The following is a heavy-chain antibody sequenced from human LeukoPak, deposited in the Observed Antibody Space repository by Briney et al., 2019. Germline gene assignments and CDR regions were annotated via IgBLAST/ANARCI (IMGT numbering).Heavy chain of an antibody. CDR2: INHSGST. V-gene: IGHV4-34*01. D-gene: IGHD3-10*01. CDR3: ARGSLRHAGNWFDP. J-gene: IGHJ5*02. CDR1: GGSFSGYY. Sequence: PSETLSLTCAVYGGSFSGYYWSWIRQPPGKGLEWIGEINHSGSTNYNPSLKSRVTISVDTSKNQFSLKLSSVTAADTAVYYCARGSLRHAGNWFDPWGQKALVTVSS.